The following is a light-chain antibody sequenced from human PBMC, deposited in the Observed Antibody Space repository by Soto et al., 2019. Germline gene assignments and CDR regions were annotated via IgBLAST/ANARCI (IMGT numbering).Light chain of an antibody. V-gene: IGKV3-15*01. J-gene: IGKJ1*01. CDR1: QSVSSSY. CDR2: GAS. Sequence: EIVLTQSPGTLSLSPGERATLSFRASQSVSSSYLAWYQQKPGQAPRLLIYGASTRASDVPARFSGSGSGTEFTLTISSLQSEDFAVYYCQQYHYWWAFGQGTKVDIK. CDR3: QQYHYWWA.